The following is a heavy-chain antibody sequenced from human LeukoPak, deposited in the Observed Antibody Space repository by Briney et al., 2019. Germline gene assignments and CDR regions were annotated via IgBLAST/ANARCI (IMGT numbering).Heavy chain of an antibody. CDR3: AGYDFWSGYYAY. CDR1: GGSISSYY. V-gene: IGHV4-59*01. Sequence: SETLSLTCTVSGGSISSYYWSWIRQPPGKGLEWIGYIYYSGSTNYNPSLKSRVTISVDTSKNQFSLKLSPVTAADTAVYYCAGYDFWSGYYAYWGQGTLVTVSS. CDR2: IYYSGST. J-gene: IGHJ4*02. D-gene: IGHD3-3*01.